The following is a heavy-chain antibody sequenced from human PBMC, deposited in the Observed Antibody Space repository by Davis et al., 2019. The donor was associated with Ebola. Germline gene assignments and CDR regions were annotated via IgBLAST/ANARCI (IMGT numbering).Heavy chain of an antibody. J-gene: IGHJ4*02. CDR3: ARGWDYFDY. Sequence: SETLSLTCSVSGGSISRYHWSWIRQPPGKGLEWIGYIYYSGSTNYNPSLKSRVTISVDTSKNQFSLKLSSVTAADTAVYYCARGWDYFDYWGQGTLVTVSS. V-gene: IGHV4-59*01. CDR1: GGSISRYH. CDR2: IYYSGST. D-gene: IGHD1-26*01.